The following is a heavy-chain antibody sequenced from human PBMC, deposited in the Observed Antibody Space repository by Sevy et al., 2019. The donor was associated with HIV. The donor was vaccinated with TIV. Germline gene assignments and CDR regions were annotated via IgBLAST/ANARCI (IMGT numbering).Heavy chain of an antibody. CDR1: GFTFSSYA. D-gene: IGHD3-22*01. J-gene: IGHJ3*02. CDR2: ISSNGGST. Sequence: GGSLRLPCSASGFTFSSYAMHWVRQAPGKGLEYVSAISSNGGSTYYADSVKGRFTISRDNSKNTLYLQMSSLRAEDTAVYYCVKDPIAYYYDSSSLGNAFDIWGQGTMVTVSS. V-gene: IGHV3-64D*06. CDR3: VKDPIAYYYDSSSLGNAFDI.